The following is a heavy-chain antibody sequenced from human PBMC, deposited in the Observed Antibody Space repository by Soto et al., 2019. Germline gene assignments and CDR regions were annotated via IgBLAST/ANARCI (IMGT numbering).Heavy chain of an antibody. V-gene: IGHV3-66*01. CDR2: IYSGGST. J-gene: IGHJ2*01. CDR3: AKEPVGPDWYFDL. Sequence: PGGSLRLSCAASGFTVSSNYMSWVRQAPGKGLEWVSVIYSGGSTYYADSVKGRFTTSRDNSKNTLYLQMNSLRAEDTAVYNCAKEPVGPDWYFDLWGRGTLVTVSS. CDR1: GFTVSSNY.